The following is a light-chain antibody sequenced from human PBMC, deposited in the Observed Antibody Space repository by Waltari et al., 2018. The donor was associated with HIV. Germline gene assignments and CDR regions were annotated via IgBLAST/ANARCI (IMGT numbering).Light chain of an antibody. CDR3: QQTFSPPRT. V-gene: IGKV1-39*01. Sequence: DINMTQSPSSLSASVGDRVTINCRTSQNIINYLNWYHQSPGKAPSLLIFGASTLQNGVSSRFSGSGSDTEFALSIAGLQHEDFGTYYCQQTFSPPRTFGPGT. CDR1: QNIINY. CDR2: GAS. J-gene: IGKJ3*01.